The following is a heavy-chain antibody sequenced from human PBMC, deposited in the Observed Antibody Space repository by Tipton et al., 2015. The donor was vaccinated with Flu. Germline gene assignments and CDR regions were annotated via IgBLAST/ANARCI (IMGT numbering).Heavy chain of an antibody. CDR2: IYTGTRT. V-gene: IGHV3-66*02. Sequence: GSLRLSCAASGFSVSSHYMSWVRQAPGKGLEWVSVIYTGTRTYYADSVKGRFTISRDNSKNTVYLQMNSLTTDDTAIYFCAKEAPATVTNYFQHWGQGTLVTVSS. D-gene: IGHD4-17*01. J-gene: IGHJ1*01. CDR1: GFSVSSHY. CDR3: AKEAPATVTNYFQH.